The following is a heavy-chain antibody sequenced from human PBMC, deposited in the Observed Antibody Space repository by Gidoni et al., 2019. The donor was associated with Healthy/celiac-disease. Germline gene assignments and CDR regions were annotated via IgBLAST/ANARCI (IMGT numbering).Heavy chain of an antibody. J-gene: IGHJ3*02. Sequence: QLQLQESGPGLVKPSKTLSLTCTVPGGSISSRSYHWGWIRQPPGKGLEWIGSIYYSGSTYDNPSLKSRITMSVDTSKNQFSLKLSSVTAADTAVYYCASRYCSSNSCYPDAFDIWGQGTMVTVSS. CDR3: ASRYCSSNSCYPDAFDI. CDR2: IYYSGST. V-gene: IGHV4-39*01. CDR1: GGSISSRSYH. D-gene: IGHD2-2*01.